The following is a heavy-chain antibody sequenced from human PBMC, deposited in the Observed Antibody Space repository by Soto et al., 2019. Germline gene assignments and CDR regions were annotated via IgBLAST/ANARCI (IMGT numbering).Heavy chain of an antibody. CDR1: GDSISSRSYY. CDR2: IYYSGST. CDR3: ARPRTSVVTQAYFDV. D-gene: IGHD2-21*02. V-gene: IGHV4-39*01. J-gene: IGHJ4*02. Sequence: SETLSLTCTVTGDSISSRSYYWGWIRQPPGKGLEWIGSIYYSGSTYNNPSLRSRVSMSIDTSKDQFSLKLKSVTAADTALYFCARPRTSVVTQAYFDVWGQGSLVTVSS.